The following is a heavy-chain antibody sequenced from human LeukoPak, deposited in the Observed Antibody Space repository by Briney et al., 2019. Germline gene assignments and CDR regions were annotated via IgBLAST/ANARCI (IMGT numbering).Heavy chain of an antibody. CDR3: ARDPGGWYWDY. D-gene: IGHD6-19*01. CDR1: GFTVSSNY. Sequence: GGSLILSCAASGFTVSSNYMTWVRQAPGKGLEWVSVIYSGASTYYADSVKGRFTLSRDNFKNTVYLQMNSVRAEDTALYYCARDPGGWYWDYWGQGTLVTVSS. CDR2: IYSGAST. V-gene: IGHV3-53*01. J-gene: IGHJ4*02.